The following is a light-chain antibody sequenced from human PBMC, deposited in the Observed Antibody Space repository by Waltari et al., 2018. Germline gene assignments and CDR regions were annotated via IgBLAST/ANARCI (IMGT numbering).Light chain of an antibody. CDR2: WAS. Sequence: DIVMTQSPDSLAVPLGERATINCKSSETILFNSNNKNYLAWYQQKAGQPPKLLVYWASTRESGVPDRFSGSGSGTDFTLTISSLQAEDVAVYYRQQYYTVSRTFGQGTRVEIK. V-gene: IGKV4-1*01. CDR1: ETILFNSNNKNY. CDR3: QQYYTVSRT. J-gene: IGKJ1*01.